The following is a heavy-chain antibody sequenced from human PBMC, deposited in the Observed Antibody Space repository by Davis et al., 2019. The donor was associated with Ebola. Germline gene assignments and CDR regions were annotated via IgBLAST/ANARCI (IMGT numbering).Heavy chain of an antibody. Sequence: SETLSLTCTVSGGSISSYYWSWIRQPPGKGLEWIGYIYYSGSTNYNPSLKSRVTISVDTSKNHFSLKLSSVTAADTAVYYCARGLMVRGVILYYGLDVWGQGTTVTVSS. CDR2: IYYSGST. D-gene: IGHD3-10*01. J-gene: IGHJ6*02. V-gene: IGHV4-59*01. CDR3: ARGLMVRGVILYYGLDV. CDR1: GGSISSYY.